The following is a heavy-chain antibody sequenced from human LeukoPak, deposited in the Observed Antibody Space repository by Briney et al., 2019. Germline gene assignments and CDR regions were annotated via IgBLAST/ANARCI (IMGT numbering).Heavy chain of an antibody. D-gene: IGHD6-19*01. CDR3: AREIGYSSGWDEGGWFDP. V-gene: IGHV3-7*01. Sequence: GGSLRLSCAASGFTFSSYWMSWVRQAPGKGLEWVANIKQDGSEKYYVDSVKGRFTISRDNAKNSLYLQMNSPRAEDTAVYYCAREIGYSSGWDEGGWFDPWGQGTLVTVSS. J-gene: IGHJ5*02. CDR1: GFTFSSYW. CDR2: IKQDGSEK.